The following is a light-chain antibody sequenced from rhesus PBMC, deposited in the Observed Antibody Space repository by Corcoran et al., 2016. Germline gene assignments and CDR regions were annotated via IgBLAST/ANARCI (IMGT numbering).Light chain of an antibody. CDR1: QGINTW. J-gene: IGKJ4*01. V-gene: IGKV1-21*01. Sequence: DIQMTQSPSSLSASVGDRVTITCRASQGINTWLAWYPQKPGKAPKLLIYKASSLQSGVPSRFSGSGSGTCFTLTISSLQSEVLATYYCKQYNSAAFTFGGGTNVEIK. CDR3: KQYNSAAFT. CDR2: KAS.